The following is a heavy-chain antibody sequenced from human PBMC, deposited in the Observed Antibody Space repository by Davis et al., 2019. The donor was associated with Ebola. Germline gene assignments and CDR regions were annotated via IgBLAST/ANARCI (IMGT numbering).Heavy chain of an antibody. CDR3: ARGRNYAYYYYGMDV. CDR1: GGSFSGYY. Sequence: PSETLSLTCAVYGGSFSGYYWSWIRQPPGKGLEWIGEINHSGSTNYNPSLKSRVTISVDTSKNQFSLKLSSVTAADTAVYYCARGRNYAYYYYGMDVWGQGTTVTVSS. CDR2: INHSGST. J-gene: IGHJ6*02. V-gene: IGHV4-34*01. D-gene: IGHD1-7*01.